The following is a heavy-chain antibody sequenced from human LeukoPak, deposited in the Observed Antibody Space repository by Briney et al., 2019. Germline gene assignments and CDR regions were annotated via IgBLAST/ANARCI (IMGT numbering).Heavy chain of an antibody. Sequence: PSETLSLTCAVSGYSINSGYCWGWIRQPPGKGLEWIGSIYHSGSIYYNPSLKSRVTISVDTSKNQFPLKLSSVTAADTAVYYCARVATTTNPPQRPFDYWGQGTLVTVSS. CDR2: IYHSGSI. J-gene: IGHJ4*02. CDR1: GYSINSGYC. D-gene: IGHD5-12*01. CDR3: ARVATTTNPPQRPFDY. V-gene: IGHV4-38-2*01.